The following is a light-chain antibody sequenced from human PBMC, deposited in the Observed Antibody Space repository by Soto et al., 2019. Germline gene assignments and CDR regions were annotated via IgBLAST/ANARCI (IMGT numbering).Light chain of an antibody. V-gene: IGLV2-14*01. CDR2: DVY. CDR1: SSDVGRYTY. Sequence: QSALTQPASVSGSPGQSITISCAGTSSDVGRYTYVSWYQQHPGKAPKLIIYDVYNRPSGVSTRFSGSKSGNTASLTISGLQAEDEADYYCTSYTSSMTNVFGSGTKVTVL. CDR3: TSYTSSMTNV. J-gene: IGLJ1*01.